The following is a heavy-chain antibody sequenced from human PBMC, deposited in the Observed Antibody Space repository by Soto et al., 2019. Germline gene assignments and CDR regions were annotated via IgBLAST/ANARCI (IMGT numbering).Heavy chain of an antibody. CDR1: GFTFSSHS. CDR2: ISSSGHTI. Sequence: GGSLKLSCATSGFTFSSHSMNWVRQAPGKGREWVSYISSSGHTIYNADSVKGRFTIPRDNAKNSLYLQMNSLRDEDTAVYYCAPGPSGAFDIWGPGTMVPVSS. CDR3: APGPSGAFDI. J-gene: IGHJ3*02. V-gene: IGHV3-48*02. D-gene: IGHD3-10*01.